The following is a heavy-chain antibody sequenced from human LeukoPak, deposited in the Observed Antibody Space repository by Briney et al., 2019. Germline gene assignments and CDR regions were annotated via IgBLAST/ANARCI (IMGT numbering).Heavy chain of an antibody. CDR2: INPSGGST. CDR1: GYTFTSYY. D-gene: IGHD6-19*01. J-gene: IGHJ5*02. Sequence: ASVKVSCKASGYTFTSYYMHWVRQAPGQGLEWMGIINPSGGSTSYAQKFQGRVTITADKSTSTAYMELSSLRSEDTAVYYCARAHGYEEIAVAARGDWFDPWGQGTPVTVSS. CDR3: ARAHGYEEIAVAARGDWFDP. V-gene: IGHV1-46*01.